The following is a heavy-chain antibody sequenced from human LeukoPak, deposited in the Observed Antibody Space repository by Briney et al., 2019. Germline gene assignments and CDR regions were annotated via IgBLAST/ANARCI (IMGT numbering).Heavy chain of an antibody. Sequence: SETLSLTCAVYGGSFSGYYWSWIRQPPGKGLERIGEINHSGSTNYNPSLKSRVTISVDTSKNQFSLKLSSVTAADTAVYYCARREGYDILTGYYADYWGQGTLVTVSS. CDR1: GGSFSGYY. V-gene: IGHV4-34*01. D-gene: IGHD3-9*01. CDR3: ARREGYDILTGYYADY. CDR2: INHSGST. J-gene: IGHJ4*02.